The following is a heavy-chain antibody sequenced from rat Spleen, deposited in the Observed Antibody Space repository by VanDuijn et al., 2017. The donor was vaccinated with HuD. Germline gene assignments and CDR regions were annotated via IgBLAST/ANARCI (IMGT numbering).Heavy chain of an antibody. Sequence: EVQLVESGGGLVQPGRSMKLSCAASGFTFSNYGMAWVRQAPTKGLEWVAYISYDGGSTYYRDSVKGRFTISRDNAKSTLYLQMDSLRSEDTATYYCTTDSSYVMDAWGQGASVTVSS. D-gene: IGHD1-2*01. J-gene: IGHJ4*01. CDR2: ISYDGGST. CDR3: TTDSSYVMDA. V-gene: IGHV5-20*01. CDR1: GFTFSNYG.